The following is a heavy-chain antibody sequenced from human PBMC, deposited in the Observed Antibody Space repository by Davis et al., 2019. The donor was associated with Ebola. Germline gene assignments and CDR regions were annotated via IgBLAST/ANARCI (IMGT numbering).Heavy chain of an antibody. D-gene: IGHD5-12*01. CDR3: ARGGYSGLYFYYGMDV. CDR2: INPNRGGT. CDR1: GYSFTSYG. Sequence: GESLKISCKGSGYSFTSYGISWVRQAPGQGLEWMGWINPNRGGTNYAQKFQGWVTMTRDTSISTAYMELSRLRSDDTAVYYCARGGYSGLYFYYGMDVWGQGTTVTVSS. J-gene: IGHJ6*02. V-gene: IGHV1-2*04.